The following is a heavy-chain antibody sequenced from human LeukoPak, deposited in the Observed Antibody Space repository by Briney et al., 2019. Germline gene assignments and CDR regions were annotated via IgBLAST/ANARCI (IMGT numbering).Heavy chain of an antibody. D-gene: IGHD3-10*01. Sequence: PSETLSLTCTVSGGSIRSYYWSWIRQPPGKGLEWIGEINHSGSTNYNPSLKSRVTISVDTSKNQFSLKLSSVTAADTAVYYCARVPQYLMVRGKRNDAFDIWGQGTMVTVSS. CDR2: INHSGST. J-gene: IGHJ3*02. CDR3: ARVPQYLMVRGKRNDAFDI. CDR1: GGSIRSYY. V-gene: IGHV4-34*01.